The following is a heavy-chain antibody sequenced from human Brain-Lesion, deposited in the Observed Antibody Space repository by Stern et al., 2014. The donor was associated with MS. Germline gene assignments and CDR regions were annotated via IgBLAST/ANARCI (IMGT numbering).Heavy chain of an antibody. Sequence: EGPLVASGGGLVPPGGSLRLSCAASGITFSNYWMHWVRHAPGKGPVWVARVKNDGRRTSYADSVKGRFTMSRDNAKNTLYLQMNSLRVEDTAIYYCARGERWFDSWGQGTLVTVSS. CDR1: GITFSNYW. V-gene: IGHV3-74*01. J-gene: IGHJ5*01. CDR2: VKNDGRRT. CDR3: ARGERWFDS.